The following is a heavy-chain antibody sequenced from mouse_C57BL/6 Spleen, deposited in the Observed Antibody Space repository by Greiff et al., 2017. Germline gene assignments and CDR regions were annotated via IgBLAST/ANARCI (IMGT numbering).Heavy chain of an antibody. V-gene: IGHV5-4*03. J-gene: IGHJ3*01. CDR2: ISDGGSYT. D-gene: IGHD3-3*01. CDR1: GFTFSSYA. Sequence: VKLVESGGGLVKPGGSLKLSCAASGFTFSSYAMSWVRQTPEKRLAWVATISDGGSYTYYPDNVKGRFTISRDNAKNNLYLQMSHLKSEDTAMYYCARLGIAYWGQGTLVTVSA. CDR3: ARLGIAY.